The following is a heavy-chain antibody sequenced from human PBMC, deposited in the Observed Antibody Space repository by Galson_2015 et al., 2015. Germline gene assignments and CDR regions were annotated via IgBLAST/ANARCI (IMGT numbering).Heavy chain of an antibody. CDR3: VTDCRSSSCRSGDYYYYYYGMDV. Sequence: SLRLSCAASGFTFSEYGMRWVRQAPGKGLEWVSAISGSSDLTYCADYVEGRFTISRDNSKNTLILQMNSMRTDDTAEYYCVTDCRSSSCRSGDYYYYYYGMDVWGQGTTVTVSS. V-gene: IGHV3-23*01. J-gene: IGHJ6*02. CDR2: ISGSSDLT. CDR1: GFTFSEYG. D-gene: IGHD2-2*01.